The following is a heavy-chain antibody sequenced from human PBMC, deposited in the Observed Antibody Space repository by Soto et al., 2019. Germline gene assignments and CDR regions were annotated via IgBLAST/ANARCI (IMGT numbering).Heavy chain of an antibody. V-gene: IGHV3-30*18. CDR1: GLTFSDYG. CDR3: AKERGRNRNFAMDV. CDR2: ISYDGSFV. Sequence: GGSLRLSCVVSGLTFSDYGFHWVRQAPGKGLDWVAAISYDGSFVYYTDSVRGRFTISRDNSRNTLDLQMNTLRHEDTAVYYCAKERGRNRNFAMDVWGQGTSVTVSS. D-gene: IGHD1-1*01. J-gene: IGHJ6*02.